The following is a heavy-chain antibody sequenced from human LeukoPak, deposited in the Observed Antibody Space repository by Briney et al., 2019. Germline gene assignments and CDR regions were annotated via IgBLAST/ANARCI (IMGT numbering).Heavy chain of an antibody. Sequence: PGGSLRLSCVASGFTFSSYAMSWVRQAPGKGLEWVSAIGGSGGSTYYADSVKGRFTISRDNSKNTLSLQMNSLRAEDTAVYYCAKLRDFWSGYDDYWGQGTLVTVSS. CDR2: IGGSGGST. CDR1: GFTFSSYA. J-gene: IGHJ4*02. V-gene: IGHV3-23*01. D-gene: IGHD3-3*01. CDR3: AKLRDFWSGYDDY.